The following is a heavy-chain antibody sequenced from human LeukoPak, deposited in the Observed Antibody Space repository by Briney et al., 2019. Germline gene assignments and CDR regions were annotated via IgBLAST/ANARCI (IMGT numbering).Heavy chain of an antibody. Sequence: ASVKVSCKASGYTFSAYCVYWVRQAPGQGLEWMGIINPSGGSTSYAQKFQGRVTMTRDMSTSTVYMELSSLRSDDTAVYYCARDRRPGGVITGADFDYWGQGTLVTVSS. CDR2: INPSGGST. J-gene: IGHJ4*02. CDR3: ARDRRPGGVITGADFDY. V-gene: IGHV1-46*01. D-gene: IGHD3-16*01. CDR1: GYTFSAYC.